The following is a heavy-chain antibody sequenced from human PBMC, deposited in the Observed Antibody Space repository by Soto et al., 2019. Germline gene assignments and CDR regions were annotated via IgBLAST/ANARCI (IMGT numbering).Heavy chain of an antibody. J-gene: IGHJ6*02. D-gene: IGHD6-25*01. Sequence: EGQLVETGGGLAQPGGSLKLSCGVSGFSISGFALHWVRQTPGKGLEWIGRIRTKASNYATAYGVSAKGRFTISRDDAKNTAYLKMNSLKIGDTAVYYCTGRRYFSFGLDVGGQGTTVTVSS. CDR1: GFSISGFA. V-gene: IGHV3-73*02. CDR2: IRTKASNYAT. CDR3: TGRRYFSFGLDV.